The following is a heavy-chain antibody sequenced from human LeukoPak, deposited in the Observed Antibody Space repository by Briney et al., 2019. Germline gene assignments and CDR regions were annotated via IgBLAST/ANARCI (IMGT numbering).Heavy chain of an antibody. J-gene: IGHJ4*02. D-gene: IGHD2-2*01. CDR3: ARHSRAYSSTSGTFEY. Sequence: SQTLSLTCAVSDGSISSGGYSWSWIRQPPGKGLEWFGYIYYTGSTKYNPSLERRVTISMDTSKNHLYLKLSSVTAADTAMYYCARHSRAYSSTSGTFEYWGQGTLVTVPS. CDR1: DGSISSGGYS. CDR2: IYYTGST. V-gene: IGHV4-30-4*07.